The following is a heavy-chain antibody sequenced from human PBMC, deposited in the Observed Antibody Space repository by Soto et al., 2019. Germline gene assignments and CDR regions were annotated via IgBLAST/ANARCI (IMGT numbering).Heavy chain of an antibody. J-gene: IGHJ4*02. CDR2: IYYGGST. D-gene: IGHD6-19*01. Sequence: SETLSLTCTVSGGSFSSSSYYWGWIRQPPGKGLEWIGSIYYGGSTYYNPSLKSRVIISVDTSKKQFSLKLSSVTAADTAVYFCARHFGQWLGRTHPYYFDYWARELWSRLL. CDR1: GGSFSSSSYY. CDR3: ARHFGQWLGRTHPYYFDY. V-gene: IGHV4-39*01.